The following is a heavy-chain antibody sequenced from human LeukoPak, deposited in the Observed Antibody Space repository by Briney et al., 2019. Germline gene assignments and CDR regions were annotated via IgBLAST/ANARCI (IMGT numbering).Heavy chain of an antibody. Sequence: ASVKVSCKASGYTFSNYGISWVRQATGRGLEWMGWISGQTGKTKQAQKFQGRITLTTDSATNTAYMELRSLTSDDTAVYYCARDLAFPGSYGSAEFYFDFWGQGALVSVSS. V-gene: IGHV1-18*01. CDR1: GYTFSNYG. J-gene: IGHJ4*02. CDR2: ISGQTGKT. CDR3: ARDLAFPGSYGSAEFYFDF. D-gene: IGHD1-26*01.